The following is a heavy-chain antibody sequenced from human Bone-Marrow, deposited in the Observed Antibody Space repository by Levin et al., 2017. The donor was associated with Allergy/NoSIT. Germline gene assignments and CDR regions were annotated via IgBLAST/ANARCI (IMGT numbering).Heavy chain of an antibody. J-gene: IGHJ1*01. Sequence: GESLKISCAASGFTFGIYAMSWVRQAPGKGLEWVSAIVGSGGSTFYADSVKGRFTISRDNSKKTLYLQMNSLRAEDTAVYYCAKDTVVVVAATGYFQYWGQGTLVTVSS. CDR1: GFTFGIYA. D-gene: IGHD2-15*01. CDR3: AKDTVVVVAATGYFQY. CDR2: IVGSGGST. V-gene: IGHV3-23*01.